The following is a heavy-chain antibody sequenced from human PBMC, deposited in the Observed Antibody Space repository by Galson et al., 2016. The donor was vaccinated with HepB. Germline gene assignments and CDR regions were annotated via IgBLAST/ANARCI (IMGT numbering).Heavy chain of an antibody. CDR2: IKRDGSKK. D-gene: IGHD2/OR15-2a*01. CDR1: GFSFDDSW. J-gene: IGHJ3*02. CDR3: ARDSSPSKEAGGYYDAFDI. V-gene: IGHV3-7*01. Sequence: SLRLSCAASGFSFDDSWMTWVRQTPEKGLEWVANIKRDGSKKNYLDSVKGRLTNSRDNAKNLLYMQMNSLSAEDTAVYFCARDSSPSKEAGGYYDAFDIWGQGTMVTVSS.